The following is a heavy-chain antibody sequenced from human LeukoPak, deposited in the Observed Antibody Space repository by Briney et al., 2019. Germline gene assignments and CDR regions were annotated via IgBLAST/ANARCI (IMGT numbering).Heavy chain of an antibody. V-gene: IGHV3-74*01. CDR2: INSDGSSA. CDR1: GFTFSSYW. J-gene: IGHJ4*02. CDR3: ARDRATAMFDY. Sequence: GGSLRLSCAASGFTFSSYWMHWVRQAPGKGLVWVSRINSDGSSATYADSVKGRFTISRDNAKSTLYLQMNSLRAEDTAVYYCARDRATAMFDYWAQGTLVTVSS. D-gene: IGHD5-18*01.